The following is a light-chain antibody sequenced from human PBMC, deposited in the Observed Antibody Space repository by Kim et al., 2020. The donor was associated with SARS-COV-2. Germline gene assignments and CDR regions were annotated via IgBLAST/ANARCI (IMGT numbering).Light chain of an antibody. J-gene: IGKJ4*01. CDR3: QQRSNWPQLT. CDR1: QSVSSH. CDR2: DAS. Sequence: PPGERPTLSCRASQSVSSHLAWYQQKPGQAPRLLIYDASNRATGIPARFSGSGSGTDFTLTISSLEPEDFAVYYCQQRSNWPQLTFGQGTKVDIK. V-gene: IGKV3-11*01.